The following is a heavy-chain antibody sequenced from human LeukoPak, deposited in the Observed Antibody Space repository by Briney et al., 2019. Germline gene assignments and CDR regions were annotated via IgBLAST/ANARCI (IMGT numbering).Heavy chain of an antibody. D-gene: IGHD2-2*02. V-gene: IGHV1-2*02. Sequence: ASVKVSCKASGYTFIGYYIHWVRQAPGQGLEWMGWINPNSGGTNYAQKFQGRVTMTRDTSNSTAYMELGSVTAADTAVYYCASANLESIVVVPAAISGAVAEARINWFDPWGQGTLVTVSS. J-gene: IGHJ5*02. CDR3: ASANLESIVVVPAAISGAVAEARINWFDP. CDR2: INPNSGGT. CDR1: GYTFIGYY.